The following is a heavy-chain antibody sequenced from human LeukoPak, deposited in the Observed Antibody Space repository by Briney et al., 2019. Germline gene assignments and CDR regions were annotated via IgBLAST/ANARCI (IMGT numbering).Heavy chain of an antibody. Sequence: PSETLSLTCTVSGGSISSYYWSWIRQPPGKGLEWIGYIYYSGSTNYNPSLKSRVTMSVDTSKNQFSLKLSSVTAADTAVYYCARDLASLSRYFDLWGQGTLVTVSS. CDR2: IYYSGST. CDR1: GGSISSYY. J-gene: IGHJ4*02. D-gene: IGHD3-9*01. V-gene: IGHV4-59*12. CDR3: ARDLASLSRYFDL.